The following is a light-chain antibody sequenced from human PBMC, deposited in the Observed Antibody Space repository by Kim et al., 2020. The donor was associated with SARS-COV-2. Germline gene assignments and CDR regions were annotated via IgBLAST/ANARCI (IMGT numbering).Light chain of an antibody. CDR3: QTWGTGIRV. Sequence: SVKLTCTLSSGQSPYAIAWHQQQSGKGPRYLMKLNSDGSHAKGDGIPARFSGSSSGAERYLTISSLQSEDEADYYCQTWGTGIRVFGGGTKLTVL. J-gene: IGLJ3*02. CDR1: SGQSPYA. CDR2: LNSDGSH. V-gene: IGLV4-69*01.